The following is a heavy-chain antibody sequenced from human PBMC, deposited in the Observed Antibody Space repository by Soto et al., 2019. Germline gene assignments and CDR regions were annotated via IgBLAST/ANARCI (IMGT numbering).Heavy chain of an antibody. J-gene: IGHJ4*02. CDR3: ARGVAPYYFDY. CDR2: INAGNGNT. V-gene: IGHV1-3*05. CDR1: GYTFTSYA. D-gene: IGHD2-15*01. Sequence: QVQLVQSGAEEKKPGASVKVSCKASGYTFTSYAMHWVRQAPGQRLEWMGWINAGNGNTKYSQKFQGRVTITRDTSASTAYRERSSLRSEDTAVYYCARGVAPYYFDYWGQGTLVTVSS.